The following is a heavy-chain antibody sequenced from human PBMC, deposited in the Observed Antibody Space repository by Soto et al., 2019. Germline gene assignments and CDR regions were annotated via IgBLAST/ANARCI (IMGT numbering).Heavy chain of an antibody. V-gene: IGHV1-18*01. J-gene: IGHJ6*01. CDR1: GYTFTSYG. CDR2: ISAYNGNT. CDR3: ARDLVGGYYYSYYGMDV. Sequence: ASVKVSCKASGYTFTSYGISWVRQAPGQGLEWMGWISAYNGNTNYAQKLQGRVTITTDTSTSTAYMELSSLRSDDTAVYYCARDLVGGYYYSYYGMDVWGQGTTVTVSS.